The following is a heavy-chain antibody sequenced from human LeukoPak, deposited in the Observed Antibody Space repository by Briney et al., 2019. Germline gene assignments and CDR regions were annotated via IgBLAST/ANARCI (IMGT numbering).Heavy chain of an antibody. D-gene: IGHD4-17*01. Sequence: GRSLRLSCAASGFTFSSYAMHWVRQAPGKGLEWVAVISYDGSNKYYADSVKGRFTISRDNSKNTLYLQMNSLRAEDTAVYYCARDMTTVTTFSFDYWGQGTLVTVSS. CDR2: ISYDGSNK. CDR1: GFTFSSYA. J-gene: IGHJ4*02. CDR3: ARDMTTVTTFSFDY. V-gene: IGHV3-30*04.